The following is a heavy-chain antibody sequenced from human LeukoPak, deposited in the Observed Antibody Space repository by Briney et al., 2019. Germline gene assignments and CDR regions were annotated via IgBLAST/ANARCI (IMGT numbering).Heavy chain of an antibody. V-gene: IGHV4-59*01. J-gene: IGHJ5*02. CDR3: ARVPTIRSGYSSGWYRPYNWFDP. CDR1: GGSISSYY. D-gene: IGHD6-19*01. CDR2: IYYSGST. Sequence: SETLSPTCTVSGGSISSYYWSWIRQPPGKGLEWIGYIYYSGSTNYNPSLKSRVTISVDTSKNQFSLKLSSVTAADTAVYYCARVPTIRSGYSSGWYRPYNWFDPWGQGTLVTVSS.